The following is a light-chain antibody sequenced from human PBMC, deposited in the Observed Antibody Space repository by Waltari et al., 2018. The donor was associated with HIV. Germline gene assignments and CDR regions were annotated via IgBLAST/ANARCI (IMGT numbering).Light chain of an antibody. Sequence: SYDLTQPPSVSVSPGQTASITCSGDKLGDKYACWYQQKPGQSPVLVIFQDSKRPSGIPGRCSGSNSGNTATLTISGTQAMDEADYYCQAWDSSTVVFGGGTKLTVL. CDR2: QDS. CDR1: KLGDKY. V-gene: IGLV3-1*01. CDR3: QAWDSSTVV. J-gene: IGLJ2*01.